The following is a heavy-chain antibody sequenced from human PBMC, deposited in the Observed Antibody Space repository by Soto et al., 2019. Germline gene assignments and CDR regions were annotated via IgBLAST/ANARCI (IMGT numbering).Heavy chain of an antibody. V-gene: IGHV1-69*13. CDR3: ARLSRPNYYDTSGFFKDNWFDP. Sequence: ASVKVSCKASGGTFNSYDINWVRQAPGQGLEWMGGIIPIVETPKYAQKFQGRVTITADESTNTVYMELSSLRSEDTAMYYCARLSRPNYYDTSGFFKDNWFDPWGQGTLVTVSS. CDR2: IIPIVETP. D-gene: IGHD3-22*01. J-gene: IGHJ5*02. CDR1: GGTFNSYD.